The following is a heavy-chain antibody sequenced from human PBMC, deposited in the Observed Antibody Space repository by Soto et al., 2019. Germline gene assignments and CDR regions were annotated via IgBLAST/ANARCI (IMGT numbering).Heavy chain of an antibody. CDR3: ATSYDTGFDP. CDR2: IKVDSGYT. J-gene: IGHJ5*02. CDR1: GYPFIKYG. V-gene: IGHV1-18*04. Sequence: QPQLVQSAAEVKKPGASVRVSCKAYGYPFIKYGISWIRQAPEQGLEWMGWIKVDSGYTNYAQKFQGRVTMTADTSSDTAFMELRSLRLDYTAVYFCATSYDTGFDPWGQGTLVSVSS. D-gene: IGHD3-9*01.